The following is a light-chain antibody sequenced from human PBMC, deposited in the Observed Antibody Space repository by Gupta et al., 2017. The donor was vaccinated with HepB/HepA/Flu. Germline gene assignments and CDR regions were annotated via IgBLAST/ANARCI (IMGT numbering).Light chain of an antibody. J-gene: IGLJ2*01. CDR2: GNS. Sequence: SVLPTPPSVSAAPGQRATISCTGSSSNIGAGYDVHWYQQLPGTAPKLLIYGNSNRPSGVPDRFSGSKSGTSATLAITGLQAEDEADYYCQSYDSSLSGSVVFGGGTKLTVL. V-gene: IGLV1-40*01. CDR3: QSYDSSLSGSVV. CDR1: SSNIGAGYD.